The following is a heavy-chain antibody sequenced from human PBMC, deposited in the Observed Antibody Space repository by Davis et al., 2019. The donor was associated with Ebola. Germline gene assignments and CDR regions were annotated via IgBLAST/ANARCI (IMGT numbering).Heavy chain of an antibody. J-gene: IGHJ6*03. CDR1: GYSFTNYW. CDR3: ARCRSLGTYYYMDV. Sequence: GESLKLYCKASGYSFTNYWTGWVRQMPGKGLEWMGIIYAGDSDTRYSPSFQGQVTIAADKSINTAYLQWSSLKASDTAVYYCARCRSLGTYYYMDVWGKGTTVTVSS. CDR2: IYAGDSDT. V-gene: IGHV5-51*01. D-gene: IGHD2-2*01.